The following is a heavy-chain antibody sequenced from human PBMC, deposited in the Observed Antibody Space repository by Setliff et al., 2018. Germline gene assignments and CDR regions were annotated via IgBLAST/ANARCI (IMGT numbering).Heavy chain of an antibody. J-gene: IGHJ4*01. CDR3: VRPGGTTVVARHFDY. CDR1: DDSFTSSRYY. D-gene: IGHD2-15*01. V-gene: IGHV4-39*01. CDR2: ISYSGTP. Sequence: PSETLSLTCTVSDDSFTSSRYYWGWIRQTPGSGLEWIGSISYSGTPYYIASVESRVTISIDTSRNQFSLELRSVTVADTATYYCVRPGGTTVVARHFDYWGSGILVTVSS.